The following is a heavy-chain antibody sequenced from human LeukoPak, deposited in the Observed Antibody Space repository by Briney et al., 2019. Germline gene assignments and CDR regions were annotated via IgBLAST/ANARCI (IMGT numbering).Heavy chain of an antibody. CDR3: AREGGDGYNYAFDY. V-gene: IGHV3-30-3*01. CDR2: ISYDGSNK. D-gene: IGHD5-24*01. J-gene: IGHJ4*02. Sequence: PGRSLRLSCAASGFTFSSYAMHWVRQAPGKGLEWAAVISYDGSNKYYADSVKGRFTISRDNSKNTLYLQMNSLRAEDTAVYYCAREGGDGYNYAFDYWGQGTLVTVSS. CDR1: GFTFSSYA.